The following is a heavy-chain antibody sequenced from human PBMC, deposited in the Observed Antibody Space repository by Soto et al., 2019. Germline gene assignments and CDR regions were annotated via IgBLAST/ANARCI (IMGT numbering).Heavy chain of an antibody. CDR3: ASSLLTPFDY. CDR2: INSDGSST. Sequence: EVQQVESGGGLVQPGGSLRLSCAASEFTFNNYWMHWVRQAPGKGLVWVSRINSDGSSTSYADSVKGRFTISRDNAKNTLYLQMNSLRAEDTAIYYCASSLLTPFDYWGQGTLVTVSS. D-gene: IGHD7-27*01. CDR1: EFTFNNYW. V-gene: IGHV3-74*01. J-gene: IGHJ4*02.